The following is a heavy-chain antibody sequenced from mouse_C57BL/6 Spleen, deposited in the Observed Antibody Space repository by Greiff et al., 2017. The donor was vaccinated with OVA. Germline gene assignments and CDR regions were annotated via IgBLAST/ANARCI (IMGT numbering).Heavy chain of an antibody. CDR3: ARTVVERYFDY. CDR1: GYTFTSYW. CDR2: IDPSDSET. J-gene: IGHJ2*01. V-gene: IGHV1-52*01. D-gene: IGHD1-1*01. Sequence: VQLQQPGAELVRPGSSVKLSCKASGYTFTSYWMHWVKQRPIQGLEWIGNIDPSDSETHYNQKFKDKATLTVDKSSSTAYMQLSSLTSEDSAVYYCARTVVERYFDYWGKGTTLTVSS.